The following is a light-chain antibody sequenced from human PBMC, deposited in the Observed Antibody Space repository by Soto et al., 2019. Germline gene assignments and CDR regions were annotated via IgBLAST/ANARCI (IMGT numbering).Light chain of an antibody. Sequence: QSALTQPRSVSGSPGQSVTISCTGTSSDVGGYNYVSWYQQHPAKAPKLMIYDVSKRPSGVPDRFSGARSGNTASLTISGLQAEDEADYYCFSYTGTYTVVFGGVTKLTVL. CDR1: SSDVGGYNY. CDR2: DVS. J-gene: IGLJ3*02. V-gene: IGLV2-11*01. CDR3: FSYTGTYTVV.